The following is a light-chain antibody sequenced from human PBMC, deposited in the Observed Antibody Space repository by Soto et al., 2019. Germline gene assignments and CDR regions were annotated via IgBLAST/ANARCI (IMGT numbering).Light chain of an antibody. CDR3: QQSDSIPFT. V-gene: IGKV1-39*01. CDR2: GPS. CDR1: QNIGNY. Sequence: DIQMTQSPSSLSASVGDRVALTCRASQNIGNYLSWYAQKPGKAPKLLIYGPSSLQSGVPSRFSGSGSGTHFTLTISSLQPEDFATYYCQQSDSIPFTFGQGTKLEMK. J-gene: IGKJ2*01.